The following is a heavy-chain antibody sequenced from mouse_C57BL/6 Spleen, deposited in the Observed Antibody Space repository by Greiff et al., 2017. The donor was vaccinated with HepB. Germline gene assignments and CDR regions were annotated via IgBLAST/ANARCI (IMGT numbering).Heavy chain of an antibody. J-gene: IGHJ2*01. V-gene: IGHV1-26*01. D-gene: IGHD2-3*01. CDR3: ARRGSYDGYPYYFDY. CDR2: INPNNGGT. CDR1: GYTFTDYY. Sequence: EVQLQQSGPELVKPGASVKISCKASGYTFTDYYMNWVKQSHGKSLEWIGDINPNNGGTSYNQKFKGKATLTVDKSSSTAYMELRSLTSEDSAVYYGARRGSYDGYPYYFDYWGQGTTLTVSS.